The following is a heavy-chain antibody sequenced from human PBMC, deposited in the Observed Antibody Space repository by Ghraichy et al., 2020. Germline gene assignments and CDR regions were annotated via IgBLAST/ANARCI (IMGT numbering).Heavy chain of an antibody. CDR2: IYYSGST. Sequence: ESLNISCTVSGGSISSSSYYWGWIRQPPGKGLEWIGSIYYSGSTYYNPSLKSRVTISVDTSKNQFSLKLSSVTAADTAVYYCARQTYGGDAFDIWGQGTMVTVSS. CDR1: GGSISSSSYY. J-gene: IGHJ3*02. CDR3: ARQTYGGDAFDI. D-gene: IGHD4-17*01. V-gene: IGHV4-39*01.